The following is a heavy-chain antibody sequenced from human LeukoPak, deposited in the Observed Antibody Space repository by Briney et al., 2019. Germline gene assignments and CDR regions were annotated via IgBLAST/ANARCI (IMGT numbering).Heavy chain of an antibody. D-gene: IGHD2-15*01. J-gene: IGHJ6*03. CDR1: GYTFTSYG. CDR3: VRDRDGYCSGGSCYWYMDV. Sequence: ASVKVSCKASGYTFTSYGISWVRQAPGQGLEWMGWISAYNGNTNYAQKLQGRVTMTTDTSTSTAYMELRSLRSDDTAVYCCVRDRDGYCSGGSCYWYMDVWGKGTTVTVSS. V-gene: IGHV1-18*01. CDR2: ISAYNGNT.